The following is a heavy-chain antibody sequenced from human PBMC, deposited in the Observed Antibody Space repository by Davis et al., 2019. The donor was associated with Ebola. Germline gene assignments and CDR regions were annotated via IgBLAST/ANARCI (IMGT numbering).Heavy chain of an antibody. V-gene: IGHV3-21*01. Sequence: GESLKISCEASEFTISKHSLNWVRQAPGKGLEWVSLISSGSRFIYYADSVEGRFTISRDDATKSLFLHVNSLRVEDTAVYYWARDRGGMRRSSTSCYAYWGQGTLVTVSS. CDR3: ARDRGGMRRSSTSCYAY. CDR2: ISSGSRFI. D-gene: IGHD2-2*01. J-gene: IGHJ4*02. CDR1: EFTISKHS.